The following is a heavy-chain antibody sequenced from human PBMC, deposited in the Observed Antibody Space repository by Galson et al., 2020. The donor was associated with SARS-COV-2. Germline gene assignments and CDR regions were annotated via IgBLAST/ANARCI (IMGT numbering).Heavy chain of an antibody. CDR2: IDTAAYT. D-gene: IGHD6-13*01. CDR3: AKIAATGDAFDI. V-gene: IGHV3-13*01. CDR1: GFTFSSYD. J-gene: IGHJ3*02. Sequence: GESLKISYAASGFTFSSYDMHWVRPPTGKRLEWVSAIDTAAYTYYTDSVKGRFTISRENAKKSLYLQMNSLRAEDTAVYYCAKIAATGDAFDIWGQGTMVSVSS.